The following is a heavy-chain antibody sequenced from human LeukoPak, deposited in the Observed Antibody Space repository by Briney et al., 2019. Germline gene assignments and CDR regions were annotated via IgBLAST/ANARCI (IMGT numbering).Heavy chain of an antibody. Sequence: PGRSLRLSCAASGFTFSSYGMHWVRQAPGKGLEWVAVISYDGSNKYYADSVKGRFTISRDNSKNTLYLQMNSLRAEDTAVYYCAKDSVWFGELFDWFDPWGQGTLVTVSS. CDR1: GFTFSSYG. D-gene: IGHD3-10*01. CDR3: AKDSVWFGELFDWFDP. V-gene: IGHV3-30*18. CDR2: ISYDGSNK. J-gene: IGHJ5*02.